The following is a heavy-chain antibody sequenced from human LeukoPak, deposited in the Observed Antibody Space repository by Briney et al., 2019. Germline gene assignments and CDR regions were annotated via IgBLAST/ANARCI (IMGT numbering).Heavy chain of an antibody. Sequence: GGSLRLSCAASGFTFSNYGIHWVRQAPGKGLEWVAKIKEDGSEKNYVDSVKGRFAISRDNAKNSLYLQMNSLRAEDTAVYYCARELWLFDDILTGSGFDYWGQGTLVTVSS. CDR3: ARELWLFDDILTGSGFDY. D-gene: IGHD3-9*01. J-gene: IGHJ4*02. V-gene: IGHV3-7*04. CDR1: GFTFSNYG. CDR2: IKEDGSEK.